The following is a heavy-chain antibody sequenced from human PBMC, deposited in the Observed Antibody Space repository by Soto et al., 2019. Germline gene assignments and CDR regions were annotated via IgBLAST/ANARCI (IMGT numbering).Heavy chain of an antibody. CDR2: IYTSGST. D-gene: IGHD6-13*01. V-gene: IGHV4-4*07. Sequence: SETLSLTCTVSGGSISSYYWSWIRQPAGTGLEWIGRIYTSGSTNYNPSLKSRVTMSVDTSKNQFSLKLSSVTAADTAVYYCARDRDSSSQHYYFDYWGQGTLVTVSS. J-gene: IGHJ4*02. CDR1: GGSISSYY. CDR3: ARDRDSSSQHYYFDY.